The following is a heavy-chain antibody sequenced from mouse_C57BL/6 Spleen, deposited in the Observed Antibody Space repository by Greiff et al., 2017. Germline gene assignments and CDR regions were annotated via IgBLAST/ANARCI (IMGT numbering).Heavy chain of an antibody. CDR2: INPSTGGT. V-gene: IGHV1-42*01. CDR3: ARAGLTGTGFAY. J-gene: IGHJ3*01. Sequence: VQLKQSGPELVKPGASVKISCKASGYSFTGYYMNWVKQSPEKSLEWIGEINPSTGGTTYNQKFKAKATLTVDKSSSTAYMQLKSLTSEDSAVYYCARAGLTGTGFAYWGQGTLVTVSA. D-gene: IGHD4-1*01. CDR1: GYSFTGYY.